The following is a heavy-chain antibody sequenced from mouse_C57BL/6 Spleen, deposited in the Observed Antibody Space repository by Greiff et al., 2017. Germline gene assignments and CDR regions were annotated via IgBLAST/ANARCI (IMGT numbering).Heavy chain of an antibody. CDR1: GFTFSSYA. V-gene: IGHV5-4*01. Sequence: EVQLVESGGGLVKPGGSLKLSCAASGFTFSSYAMSWVRQTPEKRLEWVATISDGGSYTYYPDNVKGRFTISRDNAKNNLYLQMSHLKSEDTAMYYCASRHYGSSWFAYWGQGTLVTVSA. CDR3: ASRHYGSSWFAY. CDR2: ISDGGSYT. J-gene: IGHJ3*01. D-gene: IGHD1-1*01.